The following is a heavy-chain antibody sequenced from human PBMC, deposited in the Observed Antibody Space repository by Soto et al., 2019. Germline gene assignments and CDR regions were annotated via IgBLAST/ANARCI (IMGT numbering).Heavy chain of an antibody. CDR1: GFTFSGYA. CDR3: AKDLWAPDINWFDP. CDR2: ISGSGGST. J-gene: IGHJ5*02. V-gene: IGHV3-23*01. D-gene: IGHD2-21*01. Sequence: EVQLLESGGGLVQPGGSLRLSSAASGFTFSGYAMNWVRKAPGKGPEWVSAISGSGGSTYYADSVKGRFTISRDNSKNTLYLQMNSLRAEDTALYYCAKDLWAPDINWFDPWGQGTLVTVSS.